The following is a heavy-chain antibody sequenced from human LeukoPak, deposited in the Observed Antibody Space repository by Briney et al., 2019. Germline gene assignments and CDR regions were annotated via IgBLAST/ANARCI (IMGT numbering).Heavy chain of an antibody. CDR2: IIPIFGTA. CDR1: GGTFSSYA. J-gene: IGHJ6*02. CDR3: ASSSFTMVRGVIQGGMDV. Sequence: ASVKVSCKASGGTFSSYAISWVRQTPGQGLEWMGGIIPIFGTANYAQEFQGRVTITADESTSTAYMELSSLRSEDTAVYYCASSSFTMVRGVIQGGMDVWGQGTTVTVSS. V-gene: IGHV1-69*01. D-gene: IGHD3-10*01.